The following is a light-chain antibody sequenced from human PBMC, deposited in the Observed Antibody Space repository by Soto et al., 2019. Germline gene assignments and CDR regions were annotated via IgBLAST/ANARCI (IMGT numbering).Light chain of an antibody. CDR1: QGISTW. CDR2: AAS. Sequence: DFQMTQSPSSVSASVGDTVTITCRASQGISTWLAWYQQEPGKAPKRLIYAASSLQSGVSSRFSGSGSGTDFTLTIASLQPEDFATYYCQHANSFPITFGQGTRLETK. V-gene: IGKV1-12*01. J-gene: IGKJ5*01. CDR3: QHANSFPIT.